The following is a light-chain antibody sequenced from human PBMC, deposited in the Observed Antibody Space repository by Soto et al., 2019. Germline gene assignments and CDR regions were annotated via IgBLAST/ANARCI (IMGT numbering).Light chain of an antibody. CDR2: DVS. CDR3: ASHTTTNSVI. Sequence: QSALTQPASVSGSPGQSITVSCTGTSSDVGAYNYVSWYQHHPGKAPKLLIYDVSNRPSGVPNRFSGSKSGNTASLTISGLQADDEADYYCASHTTTNSVIFGGGTKVTVL. J-gene: IGLJ2*01. CDR1: SSDVGAYNY. V-gene: IGLV2-14*03.